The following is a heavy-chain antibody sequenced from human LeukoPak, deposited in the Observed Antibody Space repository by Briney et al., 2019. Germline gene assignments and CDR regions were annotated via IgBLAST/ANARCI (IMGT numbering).Heavy chain of an antibody. V-gene: IGHV3-48*03. CDR3: ARLGDSSSWFYDY. Sequence: GGSLRLSCAASGFTFSSYEMNWVRQAPGKGLEWVSYISSSGSTIYYADSVKGRFTISRDNAKNSLDLHMNSLRAEDTAVHYCARLGDSSSWFYDYWGQGTLVTVSS. CDR1: GFTFSSYE. CDR2: ISSSGSTI. J-gene: IGHJ4*02. D-gene: IGHD6-13*01.